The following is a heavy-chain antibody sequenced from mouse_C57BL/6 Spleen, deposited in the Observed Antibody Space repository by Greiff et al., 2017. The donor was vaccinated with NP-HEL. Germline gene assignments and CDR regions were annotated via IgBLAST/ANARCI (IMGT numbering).Heavy chain of an antibody. CDR1: GYSFTDYN. D-gene: IGHD3-2*02. Sequence: VHVKQSGPELVKPGASVKISCKASGYSFTDYNMNWVKQSNGKSLEWIGVINPNYGTTSYNQKFKGKATLTVDQSSSTAYMQLNSLTSEDSAVYYCARRRQLRPLYYAMDYWGQGTSVTVSS. V-gene: IGHV1-39*01. CDR2: INPNYGTT. CDR3: ARRRQLRPLYYAMDY. J-gene: IGHJ4*01.